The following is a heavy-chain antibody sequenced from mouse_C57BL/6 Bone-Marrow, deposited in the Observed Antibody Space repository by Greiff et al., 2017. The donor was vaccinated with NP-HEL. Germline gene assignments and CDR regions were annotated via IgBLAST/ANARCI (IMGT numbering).Heavy chain of an antibody. J-gene: IGHJ1*03. D-gene: IGHD1-1*01. Sequence: EVQLVESGGGLVQPGGSLKLSCAASGFTFSDYYMYWVRQTPEKRLEWVAYISNGGGSTYYPDTVKGRFTISRDNAKNTLYLQMSRLKSEDTAMYYCARPPPVVAWYFDVWGTGTTVTVSS. V-gene: IGHV5-12*01. CDR1: GFTFSDYY. CDR2: ISNGGGST. CDR3: ARPPPVVAWYFDV.